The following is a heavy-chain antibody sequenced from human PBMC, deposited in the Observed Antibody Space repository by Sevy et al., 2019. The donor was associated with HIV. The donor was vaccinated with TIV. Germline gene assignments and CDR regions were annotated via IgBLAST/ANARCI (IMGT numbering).Heavy chain of an antibody. D-gene: IGHD2-15*01. CDR1: GASISSSSYY. V-gene: IGHV4-39*01. Sequence: SETLSLTCTVSGASISSSSYYWGWIRQPPGKGLEWIGSIYYSGNTYYNPSLKSRITISVDTSKNRFPLKLSSVTAADTAVYYCARHAGNLVDATNNYFDLWGQGTLVTVSS. J-gene: IGHJ4*02. CDR2: IYYSGNT. CDR3: ARHAGNLVDATNNYFDL.